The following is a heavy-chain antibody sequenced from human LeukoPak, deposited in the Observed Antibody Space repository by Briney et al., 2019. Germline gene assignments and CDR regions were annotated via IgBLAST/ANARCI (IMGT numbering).Heavy chain of an antibody. CDR2: IYPGDSDT. J-gene: IGHJ6*02. D-gene: IGHD2-15*01. CDR3: ARHYCSGGSCPAPTYYYGMDV. V-gene: IGHV5-51*01. Sequence: GESLKISCKGSGYSFTSYWIGWVRQMPGKGLEWMGIIYPGDSDTRYSPSFQGQVTISADKSISTAYLQWSSLKASDTAMYYCARHYCSGGSCPAPTYYYGMDVWGQGTTVTVSS. CDR1: GYSFTSYW.